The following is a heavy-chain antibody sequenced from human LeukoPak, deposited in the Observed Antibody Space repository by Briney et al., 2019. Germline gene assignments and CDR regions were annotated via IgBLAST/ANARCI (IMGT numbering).Heavy chain of an antibody. D-gene: IGHD3-22*01. Sequence: PSETLSLTCIVSGGSITTSDYYWGWIRQPPGKGLEWIGNIYFSGSTYYNPSLKSRVTMSVDTSRNQFSLKLTSVTAADTAIYYCARHPLSSSGYFFGSSWGQGTLVTVSS. CDR2: IYFSGST. CDR3: ARHPLSSSGYFFGSS. CDR1: GGSITTSDYY. J-gene: IGHJ5*02. V-gene: IGHV4-39*07.